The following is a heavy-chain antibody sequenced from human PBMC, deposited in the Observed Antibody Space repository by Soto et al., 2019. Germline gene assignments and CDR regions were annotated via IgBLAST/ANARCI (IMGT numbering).Heavy chain of an antibody. CDR3: ARDTRLAYYYYCGMDV. V-gene: IGHV3-33*01. J-gene: IGHJ6*02. Sequence: QVQLVESGGGVVQPGRSLRLSCAASGFTFSSYGMHWVRQAPGKGLEWVAVIWYDGSNKYYADSVKGRFTISRDNSKNTLYLQMNSLRAEDTAVYYCARDTRLAYYYYCGMDVWGQGTTVTVSS. D-gene: IGHD2-2*01. CDR2: IWYDGSNK. CDR1: GFTFSSYG.